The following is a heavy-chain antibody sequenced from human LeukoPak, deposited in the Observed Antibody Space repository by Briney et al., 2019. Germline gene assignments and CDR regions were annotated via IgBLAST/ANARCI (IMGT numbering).Heavy chain of an antibody. J-gene: IGHJ5*02. Sequence: SETLSLTCTVSGGSISSYYWCWIRQPPGKGLEWIGYIYYSGSTNYNPSLKSRVTISVDTSKNQFSLKLSSVTAADTAVYYCARAGYSSSWYVWFDPWGQGTLVTVSS. CDR1: GGSISSYY. V-gene: IGHV4-59*01. CDR3: ARAGYSSSWYVWFDP. D-gene: IGHD6-13*01. CDR2: IYYSGST.